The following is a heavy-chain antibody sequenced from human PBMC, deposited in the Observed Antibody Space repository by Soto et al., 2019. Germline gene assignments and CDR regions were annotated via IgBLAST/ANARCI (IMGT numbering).Heavy chain of an antibody. CDR3: ARHETPPRDYDY. CDR1: GGSISSYY. D-gene: IGHD5-12*01. CDR2: INYSGST. V-gene: IGHV4-59*08. J-gene: IGHJ4*02. Sequence: LSLTCTVSGGSISSYYWSWIRQPPGKGLEWIGYINYSGSTNYNPSLKSRVTISVDTSKNQFSLKLSSVTAADTAVYYCARHETPPRDYDYWGQGTLVTVSS.